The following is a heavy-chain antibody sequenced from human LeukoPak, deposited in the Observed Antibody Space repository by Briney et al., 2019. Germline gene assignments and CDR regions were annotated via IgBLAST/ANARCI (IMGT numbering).Heavy chain of an antibody. CDR2: ISTSGST. CDR3: ARDKNYRDGSGYPFDS. V-gene: IGHV4-61*02. Sequence: SETLSLTCTVSGGSISSSSYYWSWIRQPAGKGLEWIGRISTSGSTNNNPSLKSRVTMTVDTSKNQFSLYLTSVTAADTAVYYCARDKNYRDGSGYPFDSWGQGTLVTVSS. J-gene: IGHJ4*02. D-gene: IGHD3-22*01. CDR1: GGSISSSSYY.